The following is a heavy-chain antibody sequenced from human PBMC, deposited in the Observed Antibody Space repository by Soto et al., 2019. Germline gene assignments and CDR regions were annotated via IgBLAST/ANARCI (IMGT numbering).Heavy chain of an antibody. D-gene: IGHD6-6*01. CDR3: AKGFYISSAPVDY. V-gene: IGHV3-53*01. CDR2: IYSGGST. CDR1: GFTVSNNY. J-gene: IGHJ4*02. Sequence: GGSLRLSCAASGFTVSNNYMSWVRQAPGKGLEWVSIIYSGGSTYYADSVQGRFTISRDNSKNTLYLQMNSLRAEDTAVYYCAKGFYISSAPVDYWGQGTQGTV.